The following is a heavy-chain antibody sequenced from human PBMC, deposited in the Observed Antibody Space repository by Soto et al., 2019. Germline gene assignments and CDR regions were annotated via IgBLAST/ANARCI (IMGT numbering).Heavy chain of an antibody. CDR3: ARDKRYCSDTSCPAFDY. Sequence: QVQLVQSGAEVKKPGSSVKVSCKASGGTLSSYTFSWVRQAPGQGLEWMGRVIPNLGVTNYAKKFQGRFTIVVDTAKSTAYMELNSLRYEDTAVYYCARDKRYCSDTSCPAFDYWGQGTLVTVSS. V-gene: IGHV1-69*08. D-gene: IGHD2-15*01. CDR2: VIPNLGVT. J-gene: IGHJ4*02. CDR1: GGTLSSYT.